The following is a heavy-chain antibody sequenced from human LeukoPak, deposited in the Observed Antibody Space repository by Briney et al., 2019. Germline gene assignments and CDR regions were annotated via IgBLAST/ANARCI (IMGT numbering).Heavy chain of an antibody. J-gene: IGHJ4*02. CDR2: IYHTGAT. V-gene: IGHV4-59*08. D-gene: IGHD6-19*01. Sequence: SETLSLTCTVSGGSIGGDYWTWIRQPPGKGLQYIGYIYHTGATNYNPSLKSRVTMSVDTSKNQFSLKLNSVTAADTAVYFCARYGKSGWSIDNWGQGTLVTVSS. CDR3: ARYGKSGWSIDN. CDR1: GGSIGGDY.